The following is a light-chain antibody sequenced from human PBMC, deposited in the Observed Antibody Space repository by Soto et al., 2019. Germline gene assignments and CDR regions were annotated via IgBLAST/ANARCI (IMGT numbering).Light chain of an antibody. J-gene: IGKJ1*01. CDR2: MGS. Sequence: DIVVTQSPLFLPVTPGEPASISCRSSQSLVHSNGYNYLDWYLQKPGQSPQVLIYMGSNRAPGVPDRFSGSGSGTDFTLRISRVEAEDVGVYYCMQTVQTRTFGQGTKVEIK. V-gene: IGKV2-28*01. CDR1: QSLVHSNGYNY. CDR3: MQTVQTRT.